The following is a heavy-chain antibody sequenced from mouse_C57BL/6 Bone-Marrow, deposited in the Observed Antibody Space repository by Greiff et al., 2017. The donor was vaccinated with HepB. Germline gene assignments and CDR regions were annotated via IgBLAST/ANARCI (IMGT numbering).Heavy chain of an antibody. J-gene: IGHJ1*03. D-gene: IGHD1-1*01. Sequence: QVQLQQPGAELVKPGASVKLSCKASGYTFTSYWMHWVKQRPGQGLEWIGMIHPNSGSTNYNEKFKSKATLTVDKSSSTAYMQLSSLTSEDSAVYYCAPLLLRYPGKDVWGTGTTFTVSS. CDR1: GYTFTSYW. CDR2: IHPNSGST. CDR3: APLLLRYPGKDV. V-gene: IGHV1-64*01.